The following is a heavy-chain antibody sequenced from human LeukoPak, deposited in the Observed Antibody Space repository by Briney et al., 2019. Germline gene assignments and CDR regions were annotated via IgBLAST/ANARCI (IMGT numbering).Heavy chain of an antibody. D-gene: IGHD3-3*01. CDR1: GFMFNDYA. J-gene: IGHJ3*02. Sequence: GRSLRLSCAPSGFMFNDYALHWVRQAPGKGLEWVSSISSSGSYVYYADSVKGRFTISRDNAKNSLYLQMNSLRVEDTAVYYCARGEWLFNIDIWGQGTMVTVSS. CDR2: ISSSGSYV. V-gene: IGHV3-21*01. CDR3: ARGEWLFNIDI.